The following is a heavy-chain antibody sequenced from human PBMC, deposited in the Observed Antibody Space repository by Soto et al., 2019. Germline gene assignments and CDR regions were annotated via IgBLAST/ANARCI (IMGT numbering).Heavy chain of an antibody. Sequence: SVKVSCKASGGTFSSYAISWVRQAPGQGLEWMGGIIPIFGTANYAQKFQGRVTITADESTSTAYMELSSLRSEDTAVYYCARDGGTHYYDSSGYYYWDYWGQGTLVTVSS. J-gene: IGHJ4*02. CDR1: GGTFSSYA. D-gene: IGHD3-22*01. V-gene: IGHV1-69*13. CDR3: ARDGGTHYYDSSGYYYWDY. CDR2: IIPIFGTA.